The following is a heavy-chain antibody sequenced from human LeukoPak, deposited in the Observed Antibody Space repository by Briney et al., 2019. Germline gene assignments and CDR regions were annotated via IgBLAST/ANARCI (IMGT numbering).Heavy chain of an antibody. CDR3: ARRYCSSTSCYSYSLDY. V-gene: IGHV4-34*01. Sequence: SETLSLTCAVYGGSFSGYYWSWIRQPPGKGLEWIGEINHSGSTNYNPSLKSRVTISVDTSKNQFSLKLSSVTAADTAVYYCARRYCSSTSCYSYSLDYWGQGTLVTVSS. J-gene: IGHJ4*02. CDR1: GGSFSGYY. CDR2: INHSGST. D-gene: IGHD2-2*02.